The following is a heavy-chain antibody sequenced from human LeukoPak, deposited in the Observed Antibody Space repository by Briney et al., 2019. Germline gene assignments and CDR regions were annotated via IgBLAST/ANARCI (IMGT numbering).Heavy chain of an antibody. J-gene: IGHJ4*02. V-gene: IGHV4-34*01. D-gene: IGHD3-9*01. CDR1: GGSFSGYY. CDR3: ARDLGLRYFDWLDY. Sequence: SETLSLTCAVYGGSFSGYYWSWSRQPPGRGLEWIGEINHSGSTNYNPSLKSRVTISVDTSKNQFSLKLSSVTAADTAVYYCARDLGLRYFDWLDYWGQGTPVTVSS. CDR2: INHSGST.